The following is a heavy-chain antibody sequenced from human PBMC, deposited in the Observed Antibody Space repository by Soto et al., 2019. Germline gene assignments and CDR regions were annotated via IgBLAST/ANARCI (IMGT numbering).Heavy chain of an antibody. CDR3: ARGRPAATDAFDI. CDR2: VYYGGRS. Sequence: SETLSLTCTVSSAPVSSTTYTWGWIRQPPGKGLEWVASVYYGGRSYYNPSLNSRVTISVDTSKNQFSLKLSSVTAADTAVYYCARGRPAATDAFDIWGQGTMVTVSS. CDR1: SAPVSSTTYT. J-gene: IGHJ3*02. D-gene: IGHD2-2*01. V-gene: IGHV4-39*07.